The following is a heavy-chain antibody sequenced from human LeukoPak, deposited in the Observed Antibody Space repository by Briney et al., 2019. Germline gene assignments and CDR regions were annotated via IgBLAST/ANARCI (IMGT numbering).Heavy chain of an antibody. D-gene: IGHD1-1*01. CDR3: ARGVPRGDYFDY. CDR2: IYYSGST. Sequence: SETLSLTCTVSGGSISSYYWSWIRQPPGKGLEWIGHIYYSGSTNYNPSLKSRVTISVDTSRNQFSLKLSSVTAADTAVYYCARGVPRGDYFDYWGQGTLVTVSS. CDR1: GGSISSYY. J-gene: IGHJ4*02. V-gene: IGHV4-59*08.